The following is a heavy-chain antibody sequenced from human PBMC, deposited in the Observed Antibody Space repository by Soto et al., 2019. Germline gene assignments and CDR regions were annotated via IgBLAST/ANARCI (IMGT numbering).Heavy chain of an antibody. J-gene: IGHJ4*02. D-gene: IGHD3-3*01. CDR1: GGSISNYF. CDR3: ARGGQDFWSGPFDY. Sequence: SETLSLTCTVSGGSISNYFCNWIRQPAGKGLEWIGRIDNSGSTNYNPSLKSRITMSADTSRNQFSLKLNSVTAADTAVYYCARGGQDFWSGPFDYWVQGGLFTVSA. CDR2: IDNSGST. V-gene: IGHV4-4*07.